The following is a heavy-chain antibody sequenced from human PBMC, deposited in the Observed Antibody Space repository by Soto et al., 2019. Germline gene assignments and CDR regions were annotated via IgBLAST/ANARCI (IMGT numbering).Heavy chain of an antibody. D-gene: IGHD4-17*01. J-gene: IGHJ4*02. CDR3: ARDSGDYGIDY. CDR2: INPNSGGT. CDR1: GYTFTVYY. Sequence: ASVKVSCKASGYTFTVYYMHWVRQAPGQGLEWMGWINPNSGGTNYAQKFQGWVTMTRDTSISTAYMELSRLRSDDTAVYYCARDSGDYGIDYWGQGTLVTVSS. V-gene: IGHV1-2*04.